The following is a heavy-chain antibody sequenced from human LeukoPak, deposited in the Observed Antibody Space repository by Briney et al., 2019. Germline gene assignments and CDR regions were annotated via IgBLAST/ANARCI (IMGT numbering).Heavy chain of an antibody. CDR1: GFTFSSYW. D-gene: IGHD6-19*01. CDR3: ARVGSGWYDGAFDI. Sequence: PGGSLRLSCAASGFTFSSYWMHWVRQAPGKGLVWVSRINSDGSSTSYADSVKGRFTISRDNAKNTLYLQMNSLRAEDTAVYYCARVGSGWYDGAFDIWGQGTMVTVSS. V-gene: IGHV3-74*01. J-gene: IGHJ3*02. CDR2: INSDGSST.